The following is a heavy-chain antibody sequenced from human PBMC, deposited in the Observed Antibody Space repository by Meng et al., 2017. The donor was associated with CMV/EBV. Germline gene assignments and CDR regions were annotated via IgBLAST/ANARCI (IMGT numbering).Heavy chain of an antibody. CDR1: GFTFSRYA. V-gene: IGHV3-30*04. J-gene: IGHJ4*02. CDR3: ASSGGATTGALDY. CDR2: ISYDGSNK. Sequence: AASGFTFSRYAMHWVRQAPGKGLEWVAVISYDGSNKYYADSVKGRFTISRDNSKNTLYLQMNSLRAEDTAVYYCASSGGATTGALDYWGQGTLVTVSS. D-gene: IGHD1-26*01.